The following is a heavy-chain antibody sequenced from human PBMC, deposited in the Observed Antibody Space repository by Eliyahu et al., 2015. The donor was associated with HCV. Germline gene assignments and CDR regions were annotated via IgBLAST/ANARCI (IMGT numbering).Heavy chain of an antibody. J-gene: IGHJ6*02. CDR3: ARHPKRGYSYGYNYYGMDV. V-gene: IGHV4-39*01. D-gene: IGHD5-18*01. Sequence: QLQLQESGPGLVKPSETLSLTCTVSGGSISSSSYYWGWIRQPPGKGLEWIGSIYYSGSTYYNPSLKSRVTISVDTSKNQFSLKLSSVTAADTAVYYCARHPKRGYSYGYNYYGMDVWGQGTTVTVSS. CDR1: GGSISSSSYY. CDR2: IYYSGST.